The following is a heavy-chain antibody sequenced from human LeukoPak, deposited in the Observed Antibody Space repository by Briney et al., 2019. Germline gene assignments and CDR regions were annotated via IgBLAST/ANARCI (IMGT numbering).Heavy chain of an antibody. J-gene: IGHJ4*02. Sequence: ASVKVSCKASGYTFTSYYMHWVRPAPGEGLEWMGIINPSGGSTSYAQKFQGRVTMTRDTSTSTVYMELSSLRSEDTAVYYCARVSYVAGLDYWGQGTLVTVSS. CDR3: ARVSYVAGLDY. D-gene: IGHD6-19*01. CDR1: GYTFTSYY. V-gene: IGHV1-46*01. CDR2: INPSGGST.